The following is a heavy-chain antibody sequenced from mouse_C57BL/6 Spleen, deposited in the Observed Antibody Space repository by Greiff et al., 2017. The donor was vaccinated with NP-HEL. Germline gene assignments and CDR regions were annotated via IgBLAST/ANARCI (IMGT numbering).Heavy chain of an antibody. V-gene: IGHV1-81*01. CDR3: ARGFITTVVATRTMMDY. CDR1: GYTFTSYG. CDR2: IYPRSGNT. Sequence: QVQLKQSGAELARPGASVKLSCKASGYTFTSYGISWVKQRTGQGLEWIGEIYPRSGNTYYNEKFKGKATLTADKSSSTAYMELRSLTSEDSAVYFCARGFITTVVATRTMMDYWGQGTSVTVSS. J-gene: IGHJ4*01. D-gene: IGHD1-1*01.